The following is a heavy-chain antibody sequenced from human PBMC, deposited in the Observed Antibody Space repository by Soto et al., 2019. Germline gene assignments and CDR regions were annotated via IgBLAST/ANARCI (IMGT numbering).Heavy chain of an antibody. D-gene: IGHD4-4*01. J-gene: IGHJ4*02. CDR1: GGSVTNSSDY. Sequence: SETLSLTCTVSGGSVTNSSDYWGWIRQSPGKGLEWIGSVYYRGRSYSKSSVKSRVTISVDTSKNQFSLNLNSVTASDTAVYFCVNQRTTVIPQAYFDYWGPRALVTVSS. CDR2: VYYRGRS. CDR3: VNQRTTVIPQAYFDY. V-gene: IGHV4-39*01.